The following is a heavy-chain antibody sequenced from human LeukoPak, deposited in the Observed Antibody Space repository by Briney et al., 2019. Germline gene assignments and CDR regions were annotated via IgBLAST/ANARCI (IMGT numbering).Heavy chain of an antibody. Sequence: SQTLSPTCAISGDSVSSNSAAWNWIRQSPSRGLEWLGRTYYRSKWYNDYAVSVKSRITINPDTSKNQSSLQLNSVTPEDTAVYYCARGEIFGVVIPNWFDPWGQGTLVTVSS. CDR2: TYYRSKWYN. CDR3: ARGEIFGVVIPNWFDP. V-gene: IGHV6-1*01. D-gene: IGHD3-3*01. CDR1: GDSVSSNSAA. J-gene: IGHJ5*02.